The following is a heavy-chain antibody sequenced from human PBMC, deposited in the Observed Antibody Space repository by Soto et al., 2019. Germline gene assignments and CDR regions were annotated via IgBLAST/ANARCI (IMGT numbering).Heavy chain of an antibody. J-gene: IGHJ5*02. V-gene: IGHV4-38-2*02. CDR3: ARDSSGYYWFDP. D-gene: IGHD3-22*01. CDR2: IYRSGTT. CDR1: GFSISSGYF. Sequence: SETLSLTCAVSGFSISSGYFWGWIRQPPGKGPEWLGSIYRSGTTYYNPSVKGRVTISVDTFKNQFSLKMSSVTAADTAVYYCARDSSGYYWFDPWGQGTLVTVSS.